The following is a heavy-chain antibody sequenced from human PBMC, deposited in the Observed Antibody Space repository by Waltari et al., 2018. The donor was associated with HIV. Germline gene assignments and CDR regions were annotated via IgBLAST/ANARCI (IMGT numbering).Heavy chain of an antibody. D-gene: IGHD3-22*01. CDR2: INPSGGST. CDR3: ATTYYYDSSGYYPDY. Sequence: QVQLVQSGAEVKKPGASVKVSCKASGYTFTSYYMHWVRQAPGQGPEWMGIINPSGGSTSYAQKFQGRVTMTRDTSTSTVYMELSSLRSEDTAVYYCATTYYYDSSGYYPDYWGQGTLVTVSS. CDR1: GYTFTSYY. J-gene: IGHJ4*02. V-gene: IGHV1-46*01.